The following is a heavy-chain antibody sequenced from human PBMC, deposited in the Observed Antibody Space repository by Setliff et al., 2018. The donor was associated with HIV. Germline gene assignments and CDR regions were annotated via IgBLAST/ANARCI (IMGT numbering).Heavy chain of an antibody. D-gene: IGHD2-15*01. J-gene: IGHJ4*02. CDR2: ISSSGTT. Sequence: PSETLSLTCTVSGGSFTTYYWSWLRQPPGKALQWIGYISSSGTTNYNPSLRSRVTISIETSNTHFSLWLRSVTAADTATYFCARLGRAIDDGGSSLRLDFWGQGMLVTVSS. CDR1: GGSFTTYY. CDR3: ARLGRAIDDGGSSLRLDF. V-gene: IGHV4-4*09.